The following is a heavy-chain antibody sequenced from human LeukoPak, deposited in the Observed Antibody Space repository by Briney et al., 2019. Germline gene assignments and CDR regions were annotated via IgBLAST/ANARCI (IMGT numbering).Heavy chain of an antibody. CDR3: ARAGTCSSTSCDGGIEY. CDR1: GFTFSSYA. CDR2: ISGSGGST. Sequence: PGGSLRLSCAASGFTFSSYAVSWVRQAPGKGLEWVSAISGSGGSTYYADSVKGRFTISRDNSKNTLYLQMNSLRVEDTAVYYCARAGTCSSTSCDGGIEYWGQGTLVTVSS. V-gene: IGHV3-23*01. J-gene: IGHJ4*02. D-gene: IGHD2-2*01.